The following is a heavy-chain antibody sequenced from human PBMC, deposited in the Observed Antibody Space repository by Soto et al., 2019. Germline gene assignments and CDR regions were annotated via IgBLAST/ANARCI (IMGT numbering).Heavy chain of an antibody. D-gene: IGHD5-12*01. V-gene: IGHV1-69*01. CDR1: GGTFSSYA. Sequence: VQLVQSGAEVKKPGSSVKVSCKASGGTFSSYAISWVRQAPGQGLEWMGGIIPIFGTANYAQKFQGRVTITADESTSTAYMELSSLRSEDTAVYYCAKERYSGYDYVVVVGYYGMDVWGQGTTVTVSS. CDR3: AKERYSGYDYVVVVGYYGMDV. J-gene: IGHJ6*02. CDR2: IIPIFGTA.